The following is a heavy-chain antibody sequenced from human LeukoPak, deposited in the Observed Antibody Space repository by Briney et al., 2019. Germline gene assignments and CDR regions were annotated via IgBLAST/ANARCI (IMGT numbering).Heavy chain of an antibody. CDR3: ARGGTAFEK. CDR2: IKQDGNEK. CDR1: GFRFNTYW. Sequence: GGSLRLSCAASGFRFNTYWMSWVRQAPGKGLEWVANIKQDGNEKYYADSVKGRFTISRDNAKNSLYLQMNSLRADDTAVYYCARGGTAFEKWGQGTLVTVSS. D-gene: IGHD2-8*02. V-gene: IGHV3-7*01. J-gene: IGHJ4*02.